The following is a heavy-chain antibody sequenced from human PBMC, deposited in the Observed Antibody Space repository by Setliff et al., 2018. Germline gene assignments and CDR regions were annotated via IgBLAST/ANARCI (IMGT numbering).Heavy chain of an antibody. CDR3: ARRRYYYDSSGYRWGGFYFDY. Sequence: ASVKVSCKASGYTFTSYDINRVRQATGQGLEWMGWMNPNSGNTGYAQKLQGRVTMTRNTSISTAYMELSSLRSDDTAVYHCARRRYYYDSSGYRWGGFYFDYWGQGTLVTVSS. D-gene: IGHD3-22*01. CDR1: GYTFTSYD. V-gene: IGHV1-8*02. J-gene: IGHJ4*02. CDR2: MNPNSGNT.